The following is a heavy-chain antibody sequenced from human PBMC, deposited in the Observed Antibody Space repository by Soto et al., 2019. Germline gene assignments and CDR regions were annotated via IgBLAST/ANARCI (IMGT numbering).Heavy chain of an antibody. CDR3: AKYGVGKYYVYMDV. CDR1: GGSITDYY. D-gene: IGHD3-10*01. J-gene: IGHJ6*03. V-gene: IGHV4-59*08. Sequence: QVQLQESGPGLVKPSETLSLTCTVSGGSITDYYWSWMRQPPGKGLEWIEYIHYSRSTKYNPSLQSGLTLAVDRTKNQFSLELSSVTAADTAVYYCAKYGVGKYYVYMDVWGKGTTVTVSS. CDR2: IHYSRST.